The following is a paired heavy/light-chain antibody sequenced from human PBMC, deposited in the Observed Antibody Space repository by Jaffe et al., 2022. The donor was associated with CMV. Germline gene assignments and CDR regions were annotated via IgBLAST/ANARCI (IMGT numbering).Heavy chain of an antibody. CDR1: GFTVSSNY. CDR3: SGSYGYLPYFQH. V-gene: IGHV3-53*02. J-gene: IGHJ1*01. D-gene: IGHD5-18*01. Sequence: EVQLVETGGGLIQPGGSLRLSCAASGFTVSSNYMSWVRQAPGKGLEWVSVIYSGGSTYYADSVKGRFTISRDNSKNTLYLQMNSLRAEDTAVYYCSGSYGYLPYFQHWGQGTLVTVSS. CDR2: IYSGGST.
Light chain of an antibody. Sequence: DIVMTQSPDSLAVSLGERATINCKSSQSVLYSSNNKNYLAWYQQKPGQPPKLLIYWASTRESGVPDRFSGSGSGTDFTLTISSLQAEDVAVYYCQQYYSTPPRVVTFGQGTKVEIK. V-gene: IGKV4-1*01. CDR3: QQYYSTPPRVVT. CDR2: WAS. CDR1: QSVLYSSNNKNY. J-gene: IGKJ1*01.